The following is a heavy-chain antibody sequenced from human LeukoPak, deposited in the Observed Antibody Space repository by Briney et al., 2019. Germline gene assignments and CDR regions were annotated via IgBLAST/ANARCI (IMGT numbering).Heavy chain of an antibody. D-gene: IGHD2-2*01. CDR2: ISSSSSYI. V-gene: IGHV3-21*01. J-gene: IGHJ6*03. Sequence: GGSLGLSCAASGFTFDDYAMHGVGQARGRGLEWVSSISSSSSYIYYADSVKGRFTISRDNAKNSLYLQMNSLRAEDTAVYYCARGPAAIAYYMDVWGKGTTVTVSS. CDR3: ARGPAAIAYYMDV. CDR1: GFTFDDYA.